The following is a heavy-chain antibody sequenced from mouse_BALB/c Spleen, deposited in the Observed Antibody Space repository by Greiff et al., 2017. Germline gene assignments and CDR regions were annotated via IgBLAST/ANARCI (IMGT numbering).Heavy chain of an antibody. CDR2: IRLKSNNYAT. J-gene: IGHJ1*01. V-gene: IGHV6-6*02. D-gene: IGHD2-2*01. CDR1: GFTFSNYW. Sequence: EVKLVESGGGLVQPGGSMKLSCVASGFTFSNYWMNWVRQSPEKGLEWVAEIRLKSNNYATHYAESVKGRFTISRDDSKSSVYLQMNNLRAEDTGIYYCTRNYGYYGYFDVWGAGTTVTVSS. CDR3: TRNYGYYGYFDV.